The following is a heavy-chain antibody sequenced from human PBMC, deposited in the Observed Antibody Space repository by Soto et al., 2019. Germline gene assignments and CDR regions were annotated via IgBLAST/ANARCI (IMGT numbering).Heavy chain of an antibody. Sequence: QVQLVQSGAEVKKPGSSVKVSCKASGGTFSSYTISWVRQAPGQGLEWMGRIIPILGIANYAQKFQGRVTITADKSTSTAYMELSSLRSEDTAVYYCASDSSILTGYYVSDGMDVWGQGTTVTVSS. J-gene: IGHJ6*02. D-gene: IGHD3-9*01. CDR1: GGTFSSYT. CDR2: IIPILGIA. CDR3: ASDSSILTGYYVSDGMDV. V-gene: IGHV1-69*02.